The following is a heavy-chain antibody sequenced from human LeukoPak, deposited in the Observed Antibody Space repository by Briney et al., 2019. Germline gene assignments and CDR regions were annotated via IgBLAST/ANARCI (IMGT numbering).Heavy chain of an antibody. CDR2: INPSGGST. J-gene: IGHJ4*02. V-gene: IGHV1-46*03. D-gene: IGHD4-17*01. CDR3: ARDDPGQYGDYLYYFDY. CDR1: GYTLTSYY. Sequence: ASVKVSCKASGYTLTSYYMHWVRQAPGQGLEWMGIINPSGGSTSYAQKFQGRVTMTRDTSTSTVYMELSSLRSEDTAVYYCARDDPGQYGDYLYYFDYWGQGTLVTVSS.